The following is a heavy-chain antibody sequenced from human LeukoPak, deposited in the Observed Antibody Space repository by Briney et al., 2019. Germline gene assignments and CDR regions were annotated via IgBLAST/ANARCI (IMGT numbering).Heavy chain of an antibody. D-gene: IGHD3-22*01. CDR2: IRSKANSYAT. J-gene: IGHJ4*02. Sequence: GGSLRLSCAASGFTFSGSAMNWVRQASGKGLEWVARIRSKANSYATAYAASVKGRFTISRDDSKNTAYLQMNSLKTEDTAVYYCTRGPVYYYDSSGYYDDYWGQGTLVTVSS. CDR1: GFTFSGSA. CDR3: TRGPVYYYDSSGYYDDY. V-gene: IGHV3-73*01.